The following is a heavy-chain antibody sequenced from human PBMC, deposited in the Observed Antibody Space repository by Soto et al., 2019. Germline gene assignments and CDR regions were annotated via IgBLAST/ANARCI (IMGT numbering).Heavy chain of an antibody. CDR1: GFTFNTHA. CDR3: AKFGSNCDILTAYNDY. J-gene: IGHJ4*02. V-gene: IGHV3-23*01. CDR2: ISGSGGSS. D-gene: IGHD3-9*01. Sequence: GGSLRLSCAASGFTFNTHAAKWVRQAPGKGLEWVLAISGSGGSSYYADTVKSRCAISRDNSKNTLYLQMNSLRAEGRGVYYIAKFGSNCDILTAYNDYWSQGTLVTVSS.